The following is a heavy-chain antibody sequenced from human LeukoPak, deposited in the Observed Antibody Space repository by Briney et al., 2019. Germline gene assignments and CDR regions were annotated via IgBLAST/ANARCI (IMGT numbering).Heavy chain of an antibody. V-gene: IGHV3-11*01. CDR3: ARGRTGHHSYYYYYMDV. Sequence: GGSLRLSCAASVFTFSDDYMTGIRQAPGGGVEWISLIRYSGMTIYYADSVKGRFTISRDNAKNSLHLQMNTLRAEDTAVYYCARGRTGHHSYYYYYMDVWGQGTTVTVSS. CDR2: IRYSGMTI. CDR1: VFTFSDDY. D-gene: IGHD3/OR15-3a*01. J-gene: IGHJ6*03.